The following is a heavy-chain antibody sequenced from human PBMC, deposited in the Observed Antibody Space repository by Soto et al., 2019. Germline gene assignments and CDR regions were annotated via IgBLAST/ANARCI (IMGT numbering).Heavy chain of an antibody. D-gene: IGHD3-10*01. CDR3: AKILYASGNQLFHY. V-gene: IGHV3-23*01. Sequence: EVQLLESGGDLMRPGGSLRLSCAASGFTFSNYAMSWVRQAPGKGLEWVSGFGNVGETYYVDSVKGRFTISRDNSKNTLYLQMNSLRAEDTAVYYCAKILYASGNQLFHYWGQGTLVTVSS. J-gene: IGHJ4*02. CDR1: GFTFSNYA. CDR2: FGNVGET.